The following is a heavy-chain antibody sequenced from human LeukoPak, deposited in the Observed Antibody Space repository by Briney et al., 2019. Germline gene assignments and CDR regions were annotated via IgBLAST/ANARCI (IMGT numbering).Heavy chain of an antibody. CDR2: IWYDGSKT. V-gene: IGHV3-33*01. J-gene: IGHJ4*02. D-gene: IGHD2-2*01. CDR3: ARDDCSTTPCYAY. CDR1: GFTFTNYG. Sequence: GVLRLSCTTSGFTFTNYGINWVRQAPGKGLEWVAAIWYDGSKTSYTDSVKGRFTVSRDISKNTVYLQMNGLKAEDAAVYYCARDDCSTTPCYAYWGQGTLVTVSS.